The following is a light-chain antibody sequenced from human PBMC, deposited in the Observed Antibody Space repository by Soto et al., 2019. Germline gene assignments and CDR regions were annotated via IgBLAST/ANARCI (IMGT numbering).Light chain of an antibody. J-gene: IGLJ1*01. Sequence: QSVLTQPPSVSGAPGQRVTISCTGSSSNIGAGYDVHWYQQLPGTAPKLLIYSNNNRPSGVPDRFSGSKSATSASLAITGLQAEDETDYYCQSYDISLSAYVFGTGTKVT. CDR2: SNN. CDR3: QSYDISLSAYV. CDR1: SSNIGAGYD. V-gene: IGLV1-40*01.